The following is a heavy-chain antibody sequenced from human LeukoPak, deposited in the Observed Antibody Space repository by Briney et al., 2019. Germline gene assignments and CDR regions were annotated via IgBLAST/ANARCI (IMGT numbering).Heavy chain of an antibody. CDR1: GGPFSGYY. CDR3: ARGGEQLVPGEPYYMDV. Sequence: SETLSLTCAVYGGPFSGYYWSWIRQPPGKGLEWIGEINHSGSTNYNPSLKSRVTISVDTSKNQFSLKLSSVTAADTAVYYCARGGEQLVPGEPYYMDVWGKGTTVTVSS. D-gene: IGHD6-6*01. V-gene: IGHV4-34*01. J-gene: IGHJ6*03. CDR2: INHSGST.